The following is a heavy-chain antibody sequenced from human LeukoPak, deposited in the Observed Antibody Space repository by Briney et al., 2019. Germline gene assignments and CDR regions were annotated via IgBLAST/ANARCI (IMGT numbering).Heavy chain of an antibody. Sequence: GGSLRLSCAASGFTFSNYGMSWVRQAPGKGLEGVSSISNTGDNTYYPDSVNGRFTISRDNSKNTLYLQMNSLRAEDTAIYYCAKDNHGGATYYMHVWGKGTTVTISS. V-gene: IGHV3-23*01. CDR1: GFTFSNYG. CDR2: ISNTGDNT. CDR3: AKDNHGGATYYMHV. J-gene: IGHJ6*03. D-gene: IGHD5-24*01.